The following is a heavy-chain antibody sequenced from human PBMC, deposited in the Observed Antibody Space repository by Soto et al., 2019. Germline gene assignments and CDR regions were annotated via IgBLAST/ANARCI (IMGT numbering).Heavy chain of an antibody. CDR2: IKQDGSEK. CDR1: GFTFSSYW. CDR3: AKGLINGRWYPAY. D-gene: IGHD6-13*01. Sequence: PGGSLRLSCAASGFTFSSYWMSWVRQAPGKGLEWVANIKQDGSEKYYVDSVKGRFTISRDNAKNSLYLQMNNLRAEDTGVYYCAKGLINGRWYPAYSGQGTLVTVSS. V-gene: IGHV3-7*03. J-gene: IGHJ4*02.